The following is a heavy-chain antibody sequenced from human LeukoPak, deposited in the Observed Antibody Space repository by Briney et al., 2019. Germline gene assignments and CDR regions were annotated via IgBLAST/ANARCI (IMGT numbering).Heavy chain of an antibody. CDR3: ARGIWEMATIPYWYFDI. CDR1: GASVSNYY. Sequence: SETLSLTCTVSGASVSNYYWSWIRQPAGKGLEWIGRISTSGSTNYNPSLKSRVTMSVDTSKNQFSLKLSSVTAADTALYYCARGIWEMATIPYWYFDIWGRGTLVTVSS. J-gene: IGHJ2*01. V-gene: IGHV4-4*07. D-gene: IGHD5-24*01. CDR2: ISTSGST.